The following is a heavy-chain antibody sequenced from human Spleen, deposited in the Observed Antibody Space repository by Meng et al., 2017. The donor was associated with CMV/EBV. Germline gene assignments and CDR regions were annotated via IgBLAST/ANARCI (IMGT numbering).Heavy chain of an antibody. D-gene: IGHD3-16*01. J-gene: IGHJ5*02. CDR3: AKEAVGGFDP. Sequence: GESLKISCAASGFPFNGFWMNWVRQAPGKGLEWVANIEGDGSRIYYVDSVRGRFTISRDNAKNSVYLQMNSLRPEDMALYYCAKEAVGGFDPWGQGTLVTVSS. V-gene: IGHV3-7*03. CDR2: IEGDGSRI. CDR1: GFPFNGFW.